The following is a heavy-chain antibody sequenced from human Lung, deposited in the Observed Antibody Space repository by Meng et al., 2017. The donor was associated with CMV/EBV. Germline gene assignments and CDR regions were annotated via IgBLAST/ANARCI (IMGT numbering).Heavy chain of an antibody. D-gene: IGHD1-26*01. J-gene: IGHJ6*02. CDR1: GFTFDDFA. Sequence: SCTASGFTFDDFAMHWVRQSPGEGLEWVSGISGNTGFIGYADSVKGRFTISRDNAKNSVYLQMNSLRAEDTAVYYCARDLYSGSYFGTGYYYGMNVWXQWPTVTVSS. V-gene: IGHV3-9*01. CDR3: ARDLYSGSYFGTGYYYGMNV. CDR2: ISGNTGFI.